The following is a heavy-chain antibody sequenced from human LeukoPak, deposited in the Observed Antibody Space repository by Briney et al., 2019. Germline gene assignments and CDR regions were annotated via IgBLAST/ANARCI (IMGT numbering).Heavy chain of an antibody. D-gene: IGHD6-19*01. CDR2: ISWNSGSI. CDR1: GFTFDDYA. V-gene: IGHV3-9*01. CDR3: AKAGSSGPVPYFDY. J-gene: IGHJ4*02. Sequence: GGSLRLSCAASGFTFDDYAMHWVRQAPGKGLEWVSGISWNSGSIGYADSVKGRFTISRDSAKNSLYLQMNSLRAEDTALYYCAKAGSSGPVPYFDYWGQGTLVTVSS.